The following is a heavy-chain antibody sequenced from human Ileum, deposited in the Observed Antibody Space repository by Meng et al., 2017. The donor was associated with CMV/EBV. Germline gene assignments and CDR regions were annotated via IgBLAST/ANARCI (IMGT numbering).Heavy chain of an antibody. CDR3: ARASPQRRFLSY. CDR1: GGPFSEYH. J-gene: IGHJ4*02. D-gene: IGHD3-3*01. V-gene: IGHV4-34*01. CDR2: INHGGSS. Sequence: QVQRQQWGAGLLKPSETLSLMCAVYGGPFSEYHWSWIRQPPGKGLEWIGEINHGGSSNYTPSLRSRVTISVDRSRNQVSLKLTSVTAADTAVYYCARASPQRRFLSYWGQGTLVTVSS.